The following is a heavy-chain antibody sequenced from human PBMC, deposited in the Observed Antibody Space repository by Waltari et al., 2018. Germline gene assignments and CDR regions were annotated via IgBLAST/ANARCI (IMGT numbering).Heavy chain of an antibody. Sequence: EVQLLESGGGLVQRGGSLRLSCAVSGFIFSRFAMSWVRHTPGKGLEWVAWTSASRGSTYYADSVQGRFTISRDNSKKRVFLQMNSLRAEDTATYYCTKMRRNLPRDIIDNWGQGTQVIIAS. CDR3: TKMRRNLPRDIIDN. CDR1: GFIFSRFA. CDR2: TSASRGST. J-gene: IGHJ4*02. V-gene: IGHV3-23*01.